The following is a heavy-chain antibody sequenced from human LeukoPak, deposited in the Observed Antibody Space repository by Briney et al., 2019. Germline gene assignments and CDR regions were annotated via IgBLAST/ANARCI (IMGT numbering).Heavy chain of an antibody. CDR3: ARDSGGRSMYYYYYMDV. J-gene: IGHJ6*03. V-gene: IGHV4-59*01. D-gene: IGHD2-8*01. Sequence: SETLSLTCTVSGGSISSYYWSWIRQPPGKGLEWIGYIYYSGSTNYNPSLKSRVTISVDTSKNQFSLKLSSVTAADTAVYYCARDSGGRSMYYYYYMDVWGKGTTVTVSS. CDR2: IYYSGST. CDR1: GGSISSYY.